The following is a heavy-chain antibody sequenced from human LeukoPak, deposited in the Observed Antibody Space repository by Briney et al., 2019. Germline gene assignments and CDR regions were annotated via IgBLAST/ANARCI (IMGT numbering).Heavy chain of an antibody. V-gene: IGHV3-15*01. J-gene: IGHJ6*03. CDR1: GFTFSNAW. D-gene: IGHD2-2*01. CDR3: TTGLGYCSSTSCPNPLYYYYYMDV. CDR2: IKSETDGGTI. Sequence: PGGSLRLSCAGSGFTFSNAWMNWVRQAPGKGLEWVGRIKSETDGGTIDYAAPVKGRFTISRDDSANTLYLQMSSLKTEDTAVYYCTTGLGYCSSTSCPNPLYYYYYMDVWGKGTTVTVSS.